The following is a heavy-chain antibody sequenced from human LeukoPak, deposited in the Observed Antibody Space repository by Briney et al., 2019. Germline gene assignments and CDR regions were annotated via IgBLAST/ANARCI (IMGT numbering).Heavy chain of an antibody. Sequence: SETLSLTCTVSGGSISSYYWSWIRQPPGKGLEWIGYIYTSGSTNYNPSLKSRVTISVDTSKNQFSLKLSSVTAADTAVYYCARRGAGNWFDPWGQGTLVTVSS. D-gene: IGHD6-19*01. CDR1: GGSISSYY. CDR2: IYTSGST. V-gene: IGHV4-4*09. CDR3: ARRGAGNWFDP. J-gene: IGHJ5*02.